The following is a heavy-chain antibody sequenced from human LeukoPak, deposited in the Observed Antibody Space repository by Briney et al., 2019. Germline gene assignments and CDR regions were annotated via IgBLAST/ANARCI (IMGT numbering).Heavy chain of an antibody. V-gene: IGHV1-2*02. Sequence: ASVKVSCKASGYTFTGYYMHWVRQAPGQGLAWMGWINPNSGGTNYAQKFQGRVTMTRDTSISTAYMELSRLRSDDTAVYYCARNKRIQLGIWFDPWGQGTLVTVSS. CDR3: ARNKRIQLGIWFDP. CDR1: GYTFTGYY. CDR2: INPNSGGT. D-gene: IGHD5-18*01. J-gene: IGHJ5*02.